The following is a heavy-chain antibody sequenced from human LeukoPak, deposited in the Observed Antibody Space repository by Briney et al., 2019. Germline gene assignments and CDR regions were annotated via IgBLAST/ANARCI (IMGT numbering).Heavy chain of an antibody. D-gene: IGHD2-15*01. CDR1: GGSISSGSYY. J-gene: IGHJ4*02. Sequence: TLSLTCTVSGGSISSGSYYWSWIRQPAGKGLEWIGRIYTSGSTNYNPSLKSRVTISVDTSKNQFSLKLSSVTAADTAVYFCARNSCSGGSCYDNRGYFDYWGQGTLVTVSS. V-gene: IGHV4-61*02. CDR3: ARNSCSGGSCYDNRGYFDY. CDR2: IYTSGST.